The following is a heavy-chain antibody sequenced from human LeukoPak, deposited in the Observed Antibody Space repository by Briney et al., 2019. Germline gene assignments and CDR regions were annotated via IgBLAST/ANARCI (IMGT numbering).Heavy chain of an antibody. D-gene: IGHD4-17*01. V-gene: IGHV3-23*01. Sequence: PGGPLKLSGAASGFTFTNYAMIWVRQAPGRGLEWVSAIRSGGDGTLYADSVKGRFTISRDNSKNTLFLQMNNMRAEDTAVYYCARDPNGDYVGAFEMWGPGTKVTVS. CDR2: IRSGGDGT. CDR3: ARDPNGDYVGAFEM. CDR1: GFTFTNYA. J-gene: IGHJ3*02.